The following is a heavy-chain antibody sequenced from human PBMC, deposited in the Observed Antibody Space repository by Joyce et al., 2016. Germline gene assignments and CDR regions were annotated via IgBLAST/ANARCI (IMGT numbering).Heavy chain of an antibody. CDR2: IGYGGGDT. CDR1: GFTLRCSS. Sequence: EVQLLESGGGLVQPGGSLRLSCAASGFTLRCSSMSWVRQAPGKGLEWVSSIGYGGGDTHYPDSVKGRFTISRDTSTNTLDLQMNSLRTDDTALYYCVKGGWGSYCDYWGQGTLVTVSS. D-gene: IGHD6-19*01. J-gene: IGHJ4*02. V-gene: IGHV3-23*01. CDR3: VKGGWGSYCDY.